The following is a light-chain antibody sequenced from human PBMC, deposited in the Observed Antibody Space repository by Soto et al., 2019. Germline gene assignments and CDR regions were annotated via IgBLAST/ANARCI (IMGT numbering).Light chain of an antibody. CDR2: AAS. V-gene: IGKV1-39*01. CDR3: QQSYSTPFT. CDR1: QSISSY. J-gene: IGKJ3*01. Sequence: DIRMTQSPSSLSASVGDRVTITCRASQSISSYLSWYQQKPGKAPKLLIYAASSLQSGVPSRFSGSGSGTDFTLTISSLQPEDFAPYYCQQSYSTPFTFGPGTKVDIK.